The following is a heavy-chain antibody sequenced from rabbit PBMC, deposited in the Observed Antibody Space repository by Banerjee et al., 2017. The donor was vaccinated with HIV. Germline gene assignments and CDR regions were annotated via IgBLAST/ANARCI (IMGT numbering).Heavy chain of an antibody. J-gene: IGHJ6*01. V-gene: IGHV1S47*01. CDR2: IDPIFGST. Sequence: QEQLVESGGGLVQPGGSLKLSCKASGFDFSSYGVSWVRQAPGKGLEWIGYIDPIFGSTYAASGVIGRFPISSHNAQNTPYLQLNSLTAADTATYFCVRGGYYSSGWGDYGMDLWGQGTLVTVS. D-gene: IGHD4-1*01. CDR3: VRGGYYSSGWGDYGMDL. CDR1: GFDFSSYG.